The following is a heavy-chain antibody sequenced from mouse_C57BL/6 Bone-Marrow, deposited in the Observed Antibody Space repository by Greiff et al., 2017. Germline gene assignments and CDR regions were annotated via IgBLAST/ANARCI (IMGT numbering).Heavy chain of an antibody. J-gene: IGHJ4*01. CDR3: ARGYDYEYAMDY. CDR1: GYSFTDYN. CDR2: INPNYGTT. D-gene: IGHD2-4*01. Sequence: VQLQQSGPELVKPGASVKISCKASGYSFTDYNMNWVKQSNGKSLEWIGVINPNYGTTSYNQKFKGKATLTVDQSSSTAYMRLNSLTSADSAVYDCARGYDYEYAMDYWGQGTSVTVSS. V-gene: IGHV1-39*01.